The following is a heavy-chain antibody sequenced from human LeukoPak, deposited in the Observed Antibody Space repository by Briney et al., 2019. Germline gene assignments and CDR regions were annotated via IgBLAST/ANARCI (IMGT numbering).Heavy chain of an antibody. CDR2: MSYDGSNK. CDR3: AKDMVVVVPAATYYYYGMDV. V-gene: IGHV3-30*18. Sequence: GRSLRLSCAASGFTFSSYGMPWVRQAPGKGLEWVAVMSYDGSNKYYADSVKGRFTIPRDNSKNTLYLQMNSLRAEDTAVYYCAKDMVVVVPAATYYYYGMDVWGQGTTVTVSS. D-gene: IGHD2-2*01. J-gene: IGHJ6*02. CDR1: GFTFSSYG.